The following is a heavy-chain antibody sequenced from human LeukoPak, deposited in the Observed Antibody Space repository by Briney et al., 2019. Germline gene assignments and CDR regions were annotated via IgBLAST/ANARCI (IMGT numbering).Heavy chain of an antibody. D-gene: IGHD6-13*01. Sequence: GGSLRLSCAASGSTFDDYAMHWVRQAPGKGLEWVSGISWNSGSIGYADSVKGRFTIPRDNAKNSLYLQMNSLRAEDTALYYCAKGYSSSWYPFDYWGQGTLVTVSS. V-gene: IGHV3-9*01. CDR3: AKGYSSSWYPFDY. CDR2: ISWNSGSI. CDR1: GSTFDDYA. J-gene: IGHJ4*02.